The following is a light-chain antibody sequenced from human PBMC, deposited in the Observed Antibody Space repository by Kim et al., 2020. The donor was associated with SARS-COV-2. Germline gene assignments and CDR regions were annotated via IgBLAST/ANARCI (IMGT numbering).Light chain of an antibody. J-gene: IGLJ1*01. CDR2: GNS. CDR3: QSYDSSLSGYV. V-gene: IGLV1-40*01. Sequence: RVTRACTGSSANIGAGYDVHWYQQLPGTAPKLLIYGNSNRPSGVPDRFSGSKSGTSASLAITGLQAEDEADYYCQSYDSSLSGYVFGTGTKVTVL. CDR1: SANIGAGYD.